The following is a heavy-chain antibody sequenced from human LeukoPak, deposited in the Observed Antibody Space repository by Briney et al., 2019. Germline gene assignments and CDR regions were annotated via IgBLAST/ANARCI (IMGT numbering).Heavy chain of an antibody. J-gene: IGHJ4*02. V-gene: IGHV1-46*01. CDR2: INPSGGST. CDR1: GYTFAGYY. D-gene: IGHD2-21*02. Sequence: ASVKVSCKASGYTFAGYYMHWLRQAPGQGLEWMGIINPSGGSTSYAQKFQGRVTMTRDTSTSTVYMELSSLRSEDTAVYYCARGPSLVVVTAIAFDYWGQGTLVTVSS. CDR3: ARGPSLVVVTAIAFDY.